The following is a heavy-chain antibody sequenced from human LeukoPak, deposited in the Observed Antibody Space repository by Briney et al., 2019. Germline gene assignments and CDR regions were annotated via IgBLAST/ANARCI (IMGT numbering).Heavy chain of an antibody. Sequence: SVKVSCKASGGTFSSYAISWVRQAPGQGLEWMGGIIPIFDTANYAQNFRGRVTITADESTSTAYMELSSLRSEDTAVYYCARDRYPYDYVWGTYRFNYFDYWGQGTLVTVSS. CDR1: GGTFSSYA. D-gene: IGHD3-16*02. V-gene: IGHV1-69*13. CDR3: ARDRYPYDYVWGTYRFNYFDY. J-gene: IGHJ4*02. CDR2: IIPIFDTA.